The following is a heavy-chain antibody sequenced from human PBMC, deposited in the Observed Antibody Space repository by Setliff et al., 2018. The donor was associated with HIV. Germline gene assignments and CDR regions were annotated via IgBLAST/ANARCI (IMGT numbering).Heavy chain of an antibody. D-gene: IGHD3-22*01. J-gene: IGHJ5*02. V-gene: IGHV4-34*01. CDR2: INHSGST. Sequence: TETLSLTCAVYGGSFSGYYWSWIRQPPGKGLEWIGEINHSGSTNYNPSLKSRVTISVDTSKNQFSLKLSSVTAADTAVYYCARVKSPTNYYDSSGYNWFDPWGQGTLVTVSS. CDR3: ARVKSPTNYYDSSGYNWFDP. CDR1: GGSFSGYY.